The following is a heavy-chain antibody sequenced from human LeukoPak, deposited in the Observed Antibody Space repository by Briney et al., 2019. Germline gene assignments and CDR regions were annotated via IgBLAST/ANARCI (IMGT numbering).Heavy chain of an antibody. V-gene: IGHV3-30*04. D-gene: IGHD4-11*01. CDR2: ISSDGSNK. Sequence: PGGSLRLSCAASGFTFSSYAMHCVRPAPGKGPARVAVISSDGSNKYYADSVKGRFTISRDNSKNPLYLQMDSLRAEDTAVYYCASRIDYSFAFDIWGQGTMVTVSS. CDR3: ASRIDYSFAFDI. J-gene: IGHJ3*02. CDR1: GFTFSSYA.